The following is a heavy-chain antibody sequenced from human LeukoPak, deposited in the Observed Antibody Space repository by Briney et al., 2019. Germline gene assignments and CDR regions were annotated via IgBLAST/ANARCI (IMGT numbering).Heavy chain of an antibody. J-gene: IGHJ3*02. Sequence: KPGGSLRLSCAASGFTFSSYSMNWVRQAPGKGLEWVSSISSSSSYIYYADSVKGRFTISRDNAKNSLYLQMNSLRAEDTAVYYCASGVGAVDAFDIWGQGTMVTVSS. CDR1: GFTFSSYS. V-gene: IGHV3-21*01. CDR2: ISSSSSYI. D-gene: IGHD1-26*01. CDR3: ASGVGAVDAFDI.